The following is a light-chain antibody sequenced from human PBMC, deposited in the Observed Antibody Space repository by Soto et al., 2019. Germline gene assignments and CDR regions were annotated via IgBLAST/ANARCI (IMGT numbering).Light chain of an antibody. CDR2: DAS. Sequence: DIQMTQSPSTLSASVGDRVTITCRASQSISSWLAWYQQKPGKAPKLLIYDASSLERGVPSRFSGSGSGTEFTLTISSLEPEDFAVYYCQQRSNWPITFGQGTRLENK. CDR3: QQRSNWPIT. CDR1: QSISSW. V-gene: IGKV1-5*01. J-gene: IGKJ5*01.